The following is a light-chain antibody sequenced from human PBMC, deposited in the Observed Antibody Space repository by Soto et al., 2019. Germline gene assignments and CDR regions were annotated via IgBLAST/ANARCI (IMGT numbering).Light chain of an antibody. CDR3: QQRSDWHLT. V-gene: IGKV3-11*01. J-gene: IGKJ4*01. CDR2: DAS. Sequence: EIVLAQSPATLSLSPGDRATLSCRASRSVGDYLAWYQQKPGQPPRLLIYDASNRATGIPARFSGSGSGTDFTLTISSLEPEDFALYYCQQRSDWHLTFGGGTKVEIK. CDR1: RSVGDY.